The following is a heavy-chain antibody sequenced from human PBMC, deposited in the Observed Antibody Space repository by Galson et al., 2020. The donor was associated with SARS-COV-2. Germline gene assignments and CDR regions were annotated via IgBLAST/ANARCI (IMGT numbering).Heavy chain of an antibody. CDR3: SSTADYYYGLVV. CDR1: GFTFSYHY. D-gene: IGHD2-21*02. CDR2: SLNKANSYKT. V-gene: IGHV3-72*01. Sequence: GESLKISCSASGFTFSYHYMAWVRQAPGKGLEWVGRSLNKANSYKTEYAASVKGRFTISRDVAKSLLYLQMNSLRTEDTAVYYCSSTADYYYGLVVWGQGTTVTVSS. J-gene: IGHJ6*02.